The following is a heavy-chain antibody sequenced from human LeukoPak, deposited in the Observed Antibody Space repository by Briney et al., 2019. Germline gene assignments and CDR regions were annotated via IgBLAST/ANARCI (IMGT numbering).Heavy chain of an antibody. J-gene: IGHJ4*02. D-gene: IGHD2/OR15-2a*01. Sequence: PGGSLRLSCAASGFTFNNYAMHWVRQAPGKGLEWVAVISYDGSNKYYAASVKGRFTISRDNSKNTLYLQMNSLRAEDTAVYYCARQGNIDYWGQGTLVTVSS. CDR3: ARQGNIDY. CDR1: GFTFNNYA. CDR2: ISYDGSNK. V-gene: IGHV3-30-3*01.